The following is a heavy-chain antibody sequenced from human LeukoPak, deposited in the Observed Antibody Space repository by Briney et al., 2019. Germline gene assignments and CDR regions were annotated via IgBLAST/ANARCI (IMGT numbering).Heavy chain of an antibody. CDR1: GFTFSSYA. CDR3: AKGDYYDSSGYRN. J-gene: IGHJ4*02. V-gene: IGHV3-30*04. D-gene: IGHD3-22*01. CDR2: ISYDGSNK. Sequence: GRSLRLSCAASGFTFSSYAMHWVRQAPGKGLEWVAVISYDGSNKYYADSVKGRFTISRDNSKNTLYLQMNSLRAEDTALYYCAKGDYYDSSGYRNWGQGTLVTVSS.